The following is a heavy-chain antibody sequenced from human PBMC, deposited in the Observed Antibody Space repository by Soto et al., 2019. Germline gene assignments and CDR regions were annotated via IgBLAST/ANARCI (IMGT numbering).Heavy chain of an antibody. CDR3: TLTNILAGYRFAF. CDR1: GSIFSGSE. CDR2: IGSRLNNYAT. V-gene: IGHV3-73*01. Sequence: EVQLVESGGTMAPPGGSLKLSCEVSGSIFSGSEMHWVRQASGKGLEWVGRIGSRLNNYATVYAASMRGRFTVSRDDSKNTASLPMICLKTEDTLMFYCTLTNILAGYRFAFWCRGSVVTVSS. D-gene: IGHD3-9*01. J-gene: IGHJ4*02.